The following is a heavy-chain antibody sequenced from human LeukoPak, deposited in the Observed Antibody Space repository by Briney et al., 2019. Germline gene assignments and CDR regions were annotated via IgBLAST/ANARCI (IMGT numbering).Heavy chain of an antibody. CDR2: IYHSGST. D-gene: IGHD3-22*01. Sequence: SETLSLTCTVSGYSISSGYYWGWIRQPPGKGLEWIGSIYHSGSTYYNPSLKSRVTISVDTSKNQFSLKLSSVTAADTAVYYCASGRYYYDSSGYPGYYFDYWGQGTLVTVSS. CDR3: ASGRYYYDSSGYPGYYFDY. V-gene: IGHV4-38-2*02. CDR1: GYSISSGYY. J-gene: IGHJ4*02.